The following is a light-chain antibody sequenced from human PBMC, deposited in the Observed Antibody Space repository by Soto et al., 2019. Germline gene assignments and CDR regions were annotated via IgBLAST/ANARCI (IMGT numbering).Light chain of an antibody. CDR3: QQSYSTPHT. CDR2: AAS. Sequence: DIQMIQSPSALPASVGDRVTITCRARQSISSYLNWYQQKPGKAPKLLIYAASSLQSGVPSRFSGSGSGTDFTLTISSLQPEDFATYYCQQSYSTPHTFGQGTKLEIK. J-gene: IGKJ2*01. CDR1: QSISSY. V-gene: IGKV1-39*01.